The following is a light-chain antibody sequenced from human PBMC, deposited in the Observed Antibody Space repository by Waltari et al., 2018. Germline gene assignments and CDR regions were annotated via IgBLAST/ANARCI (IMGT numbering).Light chain of an antibody. Sequence: EIVLTQSPGTLSLSPGESATLSCRTSQSVTLALDWYQQKPGQAPRLLIYGASNRATGIPDRFSGSGSGTDFSLTISSLEPEDFAVYYCQHYLRLPVTFGQGTKVEVK. J-gene: IGKJ1*01. CDR1: QSVTLA. CDR3: QHYLRLPVT. V-gene: IGKV3-20*01. CDR2: GAS.